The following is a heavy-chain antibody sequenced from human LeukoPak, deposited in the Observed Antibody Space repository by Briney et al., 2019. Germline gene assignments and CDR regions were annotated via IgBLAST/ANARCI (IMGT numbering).Heavy chain of an antibody. J-gene: IGHJ4*02. Sequence: PGGSLRLSCAASGFTFSSYGMHWVRQAPGKGLEWVAFIRYDGSNKYYADSVKGRFTISRDNSKNTLYLQTNSLRAEDTAVYYCAKEYCSGGSCLNYWGQGTLVTVSS. CDR2: IRYDGSNK. D-gene: IGHD2-15*01. CDR1: GFTFSSYG. V-gene: IGHV3-30*02. CDR3: AKEYCSGGSCLNY.